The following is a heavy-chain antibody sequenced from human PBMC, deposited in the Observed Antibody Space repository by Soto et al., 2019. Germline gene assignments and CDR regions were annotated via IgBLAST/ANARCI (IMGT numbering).Heavy chain of an antibody. CDR2: IIPIFGTA. CDR1: GGTFSSYA. Sequence: QVQLVQSGAEVKKPGSSVKVSCKASGGTFSSYAISWVRQAPGQGLEWMGGIIPIFGTANYAQKFQGRVTIIADESTSTAYMELSSLRSEDTAMYYCARDGTLYDSSAYYYLYWGQGTLVTVSS. V-gene: IGHV1-69*01. J-gene: IGHJ4*02. CDR3: ARDGTLYDSSAYYYLY. D-gene: IGHD3-22*01.